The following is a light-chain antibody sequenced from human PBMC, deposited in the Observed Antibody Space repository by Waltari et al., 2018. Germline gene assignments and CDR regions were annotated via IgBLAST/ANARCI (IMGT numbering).Light chain of an antibody. CDR2: KAS. V-gene: IGKV1-5*03. J-gene: IGKJ2*01. Sequence: DVQMTQSPSTLSASVGDSVTITCRASHTISDWLAWYQQKPGQAPHLLIYKASILESGVPSRFSGSASGTEFTLTISSLQPDDFATYYCQQHHNSPYTVGQGTHLEIK. CDR3: QQHHNSPYT. CDR1: HTISDW.